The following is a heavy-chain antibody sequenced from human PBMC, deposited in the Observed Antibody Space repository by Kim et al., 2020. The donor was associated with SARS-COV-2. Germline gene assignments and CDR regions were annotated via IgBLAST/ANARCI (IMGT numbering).Heavy chain of an antibody. CDR2: ISYDGSNK. CDR3: AKDRDYGSHYFDY. CDR1: GFTFSSYG. V-gene: IGHV3-30*18. D-gene: IGHD4-17*01. Sequence: GGSLRLSCAASGFTFSSYGMHWVRQAPGKGLEWVAVISYDGSNKYYADSVKGRFTISRDNSKNTLYLQMNSLRAEDTAVYYCAKDRDYGSHYFDYWGQGTLVTVSS. J-gene: IGHJ4*02.